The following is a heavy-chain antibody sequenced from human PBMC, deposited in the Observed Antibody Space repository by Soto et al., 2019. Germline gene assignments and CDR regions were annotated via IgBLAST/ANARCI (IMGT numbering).Heavy chain of an antibody. D-gene: IGHD1-26*01. V-gene: IGHV3-30-3*01. CDR2: TSHDGSDT. CDR3: ARDLRTGIGAFDV. Sequence: QVHLVESGGGVVQPGKSLRLSCAASGFTFSDSSMHWVRQGPGRGLEWVALTSHDGSDTYYAGAAKGRFTISRDNSNNPLYLQMNSVRPESTAVQFCARDLRTGIGAFDVWGQGTMVTVSS. J-gene: IGHJ3*01. CDR1: GFTFSDSS.